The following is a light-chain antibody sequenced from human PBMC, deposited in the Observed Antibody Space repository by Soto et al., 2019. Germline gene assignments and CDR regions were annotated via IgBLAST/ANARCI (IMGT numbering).Light chain of an antibody. CDR3: SSYTSSNPSV. CDR1: SSDVGGYNY. CDR2: DVN. J-gene: IGLJ1*01. V-gene: IGLV2-14*01. Sequence: QSALTQPASVSGSPGQSITISCTGTSSDVGGYNYVSWYQQHPGKAPKLMIYDVNNRPSGVSNRFSGSKSGNTASLTISGLQAEDEADYYCSSYTSSNPSVFGTGTKLTVL.